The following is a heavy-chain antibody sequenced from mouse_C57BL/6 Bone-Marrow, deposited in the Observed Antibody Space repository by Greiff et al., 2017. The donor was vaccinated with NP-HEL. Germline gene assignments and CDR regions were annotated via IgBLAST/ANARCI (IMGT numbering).Heavy chain of an antibody. V-gene: IGHV1-78*01. CDR2: IYPRDGST. J-gene: IGHJ4*01. D-gene: IGHD2-4*01. CDR3: ARALTPYYDYESYAMDY. Sequence: QVQLQQSDAELVKPGASVKISCKVSGYTFTDHTIHWMKQRPEQGLEWIGYIYPRDGSTKYNEKFKGKATLTADKSSSTAYMQLNSLTSEDSAVYFCARALTPYYDYESYAMDYWGQGTSVTVSS. CDR1: GYTFTDHT.